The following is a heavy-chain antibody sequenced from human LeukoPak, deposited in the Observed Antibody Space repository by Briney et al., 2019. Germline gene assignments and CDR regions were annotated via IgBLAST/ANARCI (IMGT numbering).Heavy chain of an antibody. J-gene: IGHJ6*03. CDR1: GGSISSGGYY. CDR2: IYHSGST. Sequence: PSETLSLTCTVSGGSISSGGYYWSWNRQPPGKGLEWIGYIYHSGSTYYNPSLKSRVTISVDRSKNQFSLKLSSVTAADTAVYYCARDREAARPGCMDVWGKGTPVTVSS. V-gene: IGHV4-30-2*01. D-gene: IGHD6-6*01. CDR3: ARDREAARPGCMDV.